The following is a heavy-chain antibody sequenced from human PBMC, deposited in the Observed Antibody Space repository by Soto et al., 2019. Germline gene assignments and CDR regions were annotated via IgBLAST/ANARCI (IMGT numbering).Heavy chain of an antibody. CDR3: ARESRDGYNWYYYYGMDV. Sequence: SETLSVTCPVSGGSIRSYYWSWIRRPPGKGLEWIGYIYYSGSTNSNPSLKSRVTISVDTSKNQFSLKLSSVTAADTAVYYCARESRDGYNWYYYYGMDVWGQGTTVT. J-gene: IGHJ6*02. CDR1: GGSIRSYY. CDR2: IYYSGST. D-gene: IGHD5-12*01. V-gene: IGHV4-59*01.